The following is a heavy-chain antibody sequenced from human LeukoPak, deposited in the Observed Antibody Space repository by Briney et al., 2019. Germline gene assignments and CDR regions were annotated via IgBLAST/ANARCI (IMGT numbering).Heavy chain of an antibody. CDR1: GGSISSTRYY. CDR2: IYYSGST. V-gene: IGHV4-31*03. J-gene: IGHJ5*02. CDR3: ARGARVVAATVNWFDP. Sequence: SETLSLTCTVSGGSISSTRYYCSWIRHHPGKGLEWIGYIYYSGSTYYNPSLKSRLTISVDTSKNQFSLKLSSVTAADTAVYYCARGARVVAATVNWFDPWGQGTLVTVSS. D-gene: IGHD2-15*01.